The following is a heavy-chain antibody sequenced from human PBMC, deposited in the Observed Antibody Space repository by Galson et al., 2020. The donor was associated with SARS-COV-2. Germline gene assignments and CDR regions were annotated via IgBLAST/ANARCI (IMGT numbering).Heavy chain of an antibody. CDR2: IYYSGST. CDR3: ARHKGSGSCYDGLDH. CDR1: IGSISSSNSY. D-gene: IGHD3-10*01. Sequence: SETLSLTCTVSIGSISSSNSYWGWIRQSPGKGLEWIGSIYYSGSTCYNPSFKSRVTISVDTSKNQFSLKLSSVTAADTSVYYCARHKGSGSCYDGLDHWGQGTLVTVSS. J-gene: IGHJ1*01. V-gene: IGHV4-39*01.